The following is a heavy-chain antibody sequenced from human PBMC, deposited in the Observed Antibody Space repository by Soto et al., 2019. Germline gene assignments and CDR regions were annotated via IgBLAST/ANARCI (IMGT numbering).Heavy chain of an antibody. CDR1: GFTFSGYY. D-gene: IGHD3-16*02. J-gene: IGHJ4*02. Sequence: EVQLVESGGGLVQPGGSLRLSCAASGFTFSGYYMTWVRQSPGRGLEWVGNIKQDGSEKYYVDSLKGRFSISRDNAKKSLYLQMNSLRVEDTAVYYCARGRIDDYFDYWGQGTLVTVSS. V-gene: IGHV3-7*01. CDR2: IKQDGSEK. CDR3: ARGRIDDYFDY.